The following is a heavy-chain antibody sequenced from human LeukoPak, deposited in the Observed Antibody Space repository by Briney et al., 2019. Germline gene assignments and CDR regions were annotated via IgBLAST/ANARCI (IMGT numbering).Heavy chain of an antibody. CDR2: ISYDGSNK. D-gene: IGHD3-16*01. V-gene: IGHV3-30*18. J-gene: IGHJ4*02. Sequence: GGSLRLSCAASGFTFSSYGMHWVRQAPGKGLEWVAVISYDGSNKYYADSVKGRFTISRDNSKNTLYLQMNSLRAEDTAVYYCAKGGMGIFDYWGQGTPVTVSS. CDR1: GFTFSSYG. CDR3: AKGGMGIFDY.